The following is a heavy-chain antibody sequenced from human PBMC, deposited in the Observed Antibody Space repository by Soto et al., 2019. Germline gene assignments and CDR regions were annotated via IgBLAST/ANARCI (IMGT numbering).Heavy chain of an antibody. D-gene: IGHD5-18*01. V-gene: IGHV1-69*13. CDR1: GGTFSSYA. Sequence: SVKVSCKASGGTFSSYAISWVRQAPGQGLEWMGGIIPIFGTANYAQKFQGRVTITADESTSTAYMELSSLRSEDTAVYYCGRPPRGCSYGCWYLDYWGRGPRVTVPQ. CDR2: IIPIFGTA. CDR3: GRPPRGCSYGCWYLDY. J-gene: IGHJ4*02.